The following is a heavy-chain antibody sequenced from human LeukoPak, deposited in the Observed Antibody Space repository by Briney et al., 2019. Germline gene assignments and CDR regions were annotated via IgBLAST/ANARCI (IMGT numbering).Heavy chain of an antibody. CDR3: AREGDYYDSRGYYPIDY. CDR2: IYHSGST. Sequence: SETLTLTCAVYDGSFSGYYWSWIRQPPGQGLEWIGYIYHSGSTYYNPSLESRVTISLDRSQNQFSLRLTSVTAADTAVYYCAREGDYYDSRGYYPIDYWGQGTLVTVSS. J-gene: IGHJ4*02. D-gene: IGHD3-22*01. CDR1: DGSFSGYY. V-gene: IGHV4-34*01.